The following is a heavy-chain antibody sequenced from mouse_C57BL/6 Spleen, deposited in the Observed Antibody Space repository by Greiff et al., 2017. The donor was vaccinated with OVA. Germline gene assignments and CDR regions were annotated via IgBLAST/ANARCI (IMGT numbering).Heavy chain of an antibody. V-gene: IGHV5-17*01. CDR1: GFTFSDYG. Sequence: EVQGVESGGGLVKPGGSLKLSCAASGFTFSDYGMNWVRQAPEKGLEWVAYISSCSSTIYYADTVKGRFPFSRATAKNPRVLQMTSLRSEDTAMDYCARAPFYWYCDVWGTGTTVTVSS. CDR2: ISSCSSTI. J-gene: IGHJ1*03. CDR3: ARAPFYWYCDV.